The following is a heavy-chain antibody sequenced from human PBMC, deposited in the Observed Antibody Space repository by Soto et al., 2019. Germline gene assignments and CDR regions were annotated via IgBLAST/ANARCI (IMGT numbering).Heavy chain of an antibody. CDR2: ISNSGRTL. V-gene: IGHV3-11*01. J-gene: IGHJ4*02. Sequence: QVQLVESGGGLVKPGGSLRLSCAASGFTFSDYYMSWIRQAPGKGLEWVSYISNSGRTLYYADSMKGRFTISRDNAKNSLYLQMNSLRSGDTAVYYCARDLVAVSGGVYSSSSGGYFFDFWGQGTLVTVSS. D-gene: IGHD6-6*01. CDR1: GFTFSDYY. CDR3: ARDLVAVSGGVYSSSSGGYFFDF.